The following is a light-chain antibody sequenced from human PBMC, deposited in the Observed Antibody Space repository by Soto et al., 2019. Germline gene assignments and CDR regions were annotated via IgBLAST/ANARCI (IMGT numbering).Light chain of an antibody. CDR1: SSDVGGYNY. V-gene: IGLV2-14*01. J-gene: IGLJ3*02. Sequence: QSALTQPASVSGSPGQSITISCTGTSSDVGGYNYVCWYQQHPGKAPKLMIYDVSNRPSGVSNRFSGSKSGNTASLTISGLQAEDEADYYCSAYTSSSIWVFGGGTKLTVL. CDR2: DVS. CDR3: SAYTSSSIWV.